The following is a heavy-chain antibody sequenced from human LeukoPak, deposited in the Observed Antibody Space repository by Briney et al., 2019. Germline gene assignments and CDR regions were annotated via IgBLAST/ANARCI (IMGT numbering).Heavy chain of an antibody. D-gene: IGHD3-22*01. CDR2: ISSSSSYI. J-gene: IGHJ6*03. CDR3: ARYPANASSGYYYYYYMDV. CDR1: GFTFSSYS. V-gene: IGHV3-21*01. Sequence: GGSLRLSCAASGFTFSSYSMNCGSQAPRKRREWVLSISSSSSYIYYADSVKGRFIISRDNAKNSLYLQMNSLRAEDTAVDYCARYPANASSGYYYYYYMDVWGKGTTVTVSS.